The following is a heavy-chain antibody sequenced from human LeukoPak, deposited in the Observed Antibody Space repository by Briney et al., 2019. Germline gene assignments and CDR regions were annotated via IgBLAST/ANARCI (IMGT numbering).Heavy chain of an antibody. CDR2: INPHSGGT. V-gene: IGHV1-2*02. Sequence: ASVKVSCKASGYTFTDYYMHWVRQAPGQGLEWMGWINPHSGGTDHAQKFQGRVTMTRDTSISTAYMELSRLRSDDTAVYYCARGVATNYWGQGTLVTVSS. D-gene: IGHD2-15*01. CDR3: ARGVATNY. CDR1: GYTFTDYY. J-gene: IGHJ4*02.